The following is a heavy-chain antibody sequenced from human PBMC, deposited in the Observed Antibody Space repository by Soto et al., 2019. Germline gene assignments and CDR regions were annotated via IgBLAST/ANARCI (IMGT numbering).Heavy chain of an antibody. D-gene: IGHD2-8*01. J-gene: IGHJ4*02. Sequence: EVQLVESGGGLVQPGESLRLSCTASGITFSSYSMNWVRQAPGKGLEWLSYISSSNTAYADPVKGRFTISRDNAKNSVYLQMNSLRDEDTAVYYCVGDQDVHAPMVHGNYWGRGTRVTVSS. CDR1: GITFSSYS. CDR2: ISSSNT. CDR3: VGDQDVHAPMVHGNY. V-gene: IGHV3-48*02.